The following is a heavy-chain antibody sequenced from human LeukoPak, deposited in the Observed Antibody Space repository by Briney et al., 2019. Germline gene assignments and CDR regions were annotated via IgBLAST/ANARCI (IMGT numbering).Heavy chain of an antibody. V-gene: IGHV1-8*01. Sequence: ASVKVSCKASGYTFTSYDINWLRQATGQGLEWMGWMNPNSGNTGYAQKFQGRVTMTRNTSISTAYMELSSLRSEDTAVYYCARDRGNYYYYYMDVWGKGTTVTVSS. CDR3: ARDRGNYYYYYMDV. CDR2: MNPNSGNT. J-gene: IGHJ6*03. CDR1: GYTFTSYD.